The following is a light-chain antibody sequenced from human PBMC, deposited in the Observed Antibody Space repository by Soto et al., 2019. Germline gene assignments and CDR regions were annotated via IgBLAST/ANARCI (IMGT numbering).Light chain of an antibody. CDR3: QQYYSAPIT. CDR2: WAS. Sequence: DIVMTQSPDSLAVSLGERATINCRSSQSVLYTSNNKNYLAWYQHKAGQSPTLLMYWASTRESGVPDRFSGSGSGTDFTLTISSLQAEDAAVYYCQQYYSAPITFGQGTRLEIK. CDR1: QSVLYTSNNKNY. V-gene: IGKV4-1*01. J-gene: IGKJ5*01.